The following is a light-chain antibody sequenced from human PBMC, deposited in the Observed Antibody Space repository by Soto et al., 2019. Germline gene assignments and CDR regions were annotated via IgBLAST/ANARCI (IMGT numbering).Light chain of an antibody. CDR2: GAS. CDR3: QHYNNWPPWT. J-gene: IGKJ1*01. V-gene: IGKV3-15*01. Sequence: IVKTQSPATLSVSPGERATLSCRASQSVSSNLAWYQQKPGQAPRLLIYGASTRATGIPARFSGSGSGTDFTLTISSLQSEDFAVYYCQHYNNWPPWTFGQGTKVEIK. CDR1: QSVSSN.